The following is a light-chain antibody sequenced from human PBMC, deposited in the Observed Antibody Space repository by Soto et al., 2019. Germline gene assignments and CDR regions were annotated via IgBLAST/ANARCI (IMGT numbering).Light chain of an antibody. V-gene: IGKV1-39*01. CDR1: QNISKY. J-gene: IGKJ1*01. Sequence: DIQMTQSPSSLSASVGDRVTITCRASQNISKYLNWYQQKLGKAPKLLIYAASSLQSGVPSRFSGSGSGADVTLSISSLQPEDFATYYCHQTYGKHRTFGQGTKVEIK. CDR2: AAS. CDR3: HQTYGKHRT.